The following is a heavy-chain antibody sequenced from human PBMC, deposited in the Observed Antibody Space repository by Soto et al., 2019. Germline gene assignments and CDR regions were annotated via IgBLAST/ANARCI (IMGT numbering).Heavy chain of an antibody. CDR3: AKDRTSRGDRRRFDP. CDR1: GFTFSSYA. CDR2: ISGSGRDT. V-gene: IGHV3-23*01. Sequence: PGGSLRLSCAVSGFTFSSYALSWVRQPPGKGLEWVSSISGSGRDTYYADSVKGRFSISKDNSKNTLYLQMNGLRIEDTAVYYCAKDRTSRGDRRRFDPWGKGTLVTVSS. J-gene: IGHJ5*02.